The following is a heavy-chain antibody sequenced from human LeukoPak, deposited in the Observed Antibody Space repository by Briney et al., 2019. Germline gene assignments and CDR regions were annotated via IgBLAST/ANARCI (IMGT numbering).Heavy chain of an antibody. V-gene: IGHV4-59*08. D-gene: IGHD3-9*01. Sequence: SETLSLTCTVSGGSTSSFYWSWIRQPPGKGLEWIGYIYYSGTTNYNPSLKSRVTISVDTSKNQFSLKLSSVTAADTAVYYCARRSNYDLLTGNRDYFDSWGQGTLVTVSS. CDR2: IYYSGTT. CDR3: ARRSNYDLLTGNRDYFDS. J-gene: IGHJ4*02. CDR1: GGSTSSFY.